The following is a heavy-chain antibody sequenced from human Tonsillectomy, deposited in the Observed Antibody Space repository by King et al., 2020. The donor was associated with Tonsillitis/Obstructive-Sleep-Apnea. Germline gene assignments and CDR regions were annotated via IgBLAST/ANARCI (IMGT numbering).Heavy chain of an antibody. Sequence: VQLVESGGGVVQPGRSLRLSCAASGFSFSNYAIHWVRQAPGMGLEWVALISYDGSNIYYADSVKGRFAISRDNSKNTLYLQMNGLRAEDTAVYYCAKYSSSRSSQTTSGWEWFDPWGQGTLVTVSS. V-gene: IGHV3-30*18. CDR1: GFSFSNYA. CDR2: ISYDGSNI. J-gene: IGHJ5*02. D-gene: IGHD6-19*01. CDR3: AKYSSSRSSQTTSGWEWFDP.